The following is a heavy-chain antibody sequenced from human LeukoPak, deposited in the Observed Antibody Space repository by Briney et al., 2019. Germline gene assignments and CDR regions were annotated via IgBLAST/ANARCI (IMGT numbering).Heavy chain of an antibody. CDR3: ARDSQEFFQH. J-gene: IGHJ1*01. CDR1: GFTFDNYA. CDR2: ISGVGGST. V-gene: IGHV3-43*02. Sequence: GGSLRLSCAASGFTFDNYAIHRVRQAPGKGLEWVSLISGVGGSTYYADSMKGRFTISRDNSKNSLYLQMNSLRTEDTALYYCARDSQEFFQHWGQGTLVTVSS.